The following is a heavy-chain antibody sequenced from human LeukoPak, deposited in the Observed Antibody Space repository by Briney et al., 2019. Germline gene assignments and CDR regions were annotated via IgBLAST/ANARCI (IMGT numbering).Heavy chain of an antibody. Sequence: GGSLRLSCAASGFTFSTYWMHWVRQAPGKGLVWVARIKGDGSSTIYADSVKGRFTISRDNSKDTLYLQTSSLRAEDTAVYYCARASTTVPNLLDHWGRGTLVTVSS. CDR1: GFTFSTYW. CDR3: ARASTTVPNLLDH. V-gene: IGHV3-74*01. CDR2: IKGDGSST. D-gene: IGHD4-17*01. J-gene: IGHJ4*02.